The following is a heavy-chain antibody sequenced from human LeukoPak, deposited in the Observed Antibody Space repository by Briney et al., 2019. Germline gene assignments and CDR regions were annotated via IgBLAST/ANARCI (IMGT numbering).Heavy chain of an antibody. D-gene: IGHD4-23*01. J-gene: IGHJ3*02. V-gene: IGHV3-53*01. CDR1: GFTVTSNY. CDR2: IYSGDST. CDR3: ARDRAAGNSGIEAFDI. Sequence: PGGSLRLSCAASGFTVTSNYMSWVRQAPGKGLEWVSVIYSGDSTYYAGSVKGRFTISRDKSENTLFLQMNSLRAEDTAVYYCARDRAAGNSGIEAFDIWGQGTMVTVSS.